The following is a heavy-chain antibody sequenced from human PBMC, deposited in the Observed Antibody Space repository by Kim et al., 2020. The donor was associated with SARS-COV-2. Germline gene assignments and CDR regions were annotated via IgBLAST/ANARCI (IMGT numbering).Heavy chain of an antibody. D-gene: IGHD1-26*01. CDR2: IYYSGST. V-gene: IGHV4-59*01. Sequence: SETLSHTCTVSGGSISSYYWSWIRQPPGKGLEWIGNIYYSGSTNYNPSLKSRVTVSVDTSKNHFSLKLSSVTAADTAVYYCAKGEVWFDPWGQGTLVTVSS. J-gene: IGHJ5*02. CDR1: GGSISSYY. CDR3: AKGEVWFDP.